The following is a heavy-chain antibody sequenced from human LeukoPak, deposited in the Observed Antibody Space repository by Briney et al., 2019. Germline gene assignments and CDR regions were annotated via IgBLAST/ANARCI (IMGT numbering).Heavy chain of an antibody. CDR1: GFTFSSYA. V-gene: IGHV3-30-3*01. J-gene: IGHJ4*02. CDR3: ASPLRDYDFWSGYSN. D-gene: IGHD3-3*01. Sequence: GGSLRLSCAASGFTFSSYAMHWVRQAPGKGLEWVAVMSYDGSNKYYADSVKGRFTISRDNSKNTLYLQMNSLRAEDTAVYYCASPLRDYDFWSGYSNWGQGTLVTVSS. CDR2: MSYDGSNK.